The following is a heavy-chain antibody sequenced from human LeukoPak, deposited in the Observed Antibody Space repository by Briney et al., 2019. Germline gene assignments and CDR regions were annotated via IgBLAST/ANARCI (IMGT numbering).Heavy chain of an antibody. CDR1: GFTFSGYW. Sequence: GGSLRLSCAASGFTFSGYWMHWVRQAPGKGLVWVSRINSDGSSTSYADSVKGRFTISRDNAKNSLYLQMNSLRAEDTAVYYCARVLHRRNYDSSVYYGYWGQGTLVTVSS. CDR3: ARVLHRRNYDSSVYYGY. V-gene: IGHV3-74*01. D-gene: IGHD3-22*01. J-gene: IGHJ4*02. CDR2: INSDGSST.